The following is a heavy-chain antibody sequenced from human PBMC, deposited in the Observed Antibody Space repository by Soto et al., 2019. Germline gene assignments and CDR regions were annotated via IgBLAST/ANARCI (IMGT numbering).Heavy chain of an antibody. CDR1: GYTFTSYY. V-gene: IGHV1-46*01. Sequence: GASVKVSCKASGYTFTSYYIHWVRQAPGQGLEWMGIINPSGGSTSYAQKFQGRVTMTRDTSTSTAYMELSSLRSEDTAAYYCARDQGGSYSDRNWFDPWGQGTLVTVSS. CDR2: INPSGGST. CDR3: ARDQGGSYSDRNWFDP. D-gene: IGHD1-26*01. J-gene: IGHJ5*02.